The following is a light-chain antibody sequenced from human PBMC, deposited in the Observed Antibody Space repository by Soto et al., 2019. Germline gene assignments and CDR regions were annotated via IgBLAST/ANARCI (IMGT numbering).Light chain of an antibody. CDR3: QQYDNYPLT. J-gene: IGKJ4*01. CDR1: QGINIW. V-gene: IGKV1-5*03. Sequence: DIQMTQSPSTLSASVGDRVTITFRASQGINIWLAWYQQKPGRAPKLLIYQASTLESGVPSRFSGSGSGTEFTLTISSLQPDDFATYYCQQYDNYPLTFGGGTKVDIK. CDR2: QAS.